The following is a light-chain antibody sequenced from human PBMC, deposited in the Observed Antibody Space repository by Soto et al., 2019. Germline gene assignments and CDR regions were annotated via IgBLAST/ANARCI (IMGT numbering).Light chain of an antibody. V-gene: IGKV3-15*01. Sequence: ETVMTQSPATLSVSPGEVATLSCRASRSISSSLAWYQQKPGRAPRLLIYGASTRATDIPARFSGSGSGTEFTLTISSLQSEDFALYYCHQRQSWPRTFGQGTKVDI. CDR2: GAS. J-gene: IGKJ1*01. CDR1: RSISSS. CDR3: HQRQSWPRT.